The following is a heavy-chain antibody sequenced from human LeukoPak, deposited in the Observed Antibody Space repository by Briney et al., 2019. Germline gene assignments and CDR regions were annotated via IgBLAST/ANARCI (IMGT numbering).Heavy chain of an antibody. CDR1: GGSFSGYY. J-gene: IGHJ3*02. Sequence: SETLSLTCAVYGGSFSGYYWSWIRQPPGKGLEWIGEINHSGSTNYNPSLKSRVTISVDTSKNQFSLKLSSVTAADTAVYYCARPGYCSSTSYPHAFDIWGQGTMVTVSS. CDR3: ARPGYCSSTSYPHAFDI. CDR2: INHSGST. V-gene: IGHV4-34*01. D-gene: IGHD2-2*01.